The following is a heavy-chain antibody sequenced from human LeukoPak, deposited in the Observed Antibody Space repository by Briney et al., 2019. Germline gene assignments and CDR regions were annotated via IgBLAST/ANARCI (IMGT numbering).Heavy chain of an antibody. V-gene: IGHV4-59*12. D-gene: IGHD3-10*01. CDR1: GGSISSYY. J-gene: IGHJ6*02. CDR2: IYYNGGT. CDR3: ARVCGHSGNPCNYYYYYGVDG. Sequence: SETLSLTCTVSGGSISSYYWSWIRQPPGKGREWIGSIYYNGGTYYNPSLKSRVTISVDTSKNQFSLKLSSVTAADTAVYFCARVCGHSGNPCNYYYYYGVDGWGQGTTVTVSS.